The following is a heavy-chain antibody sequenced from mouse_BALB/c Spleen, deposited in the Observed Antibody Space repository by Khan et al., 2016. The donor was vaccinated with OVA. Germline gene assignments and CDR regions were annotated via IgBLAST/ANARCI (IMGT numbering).Heavy chain of an antibody. J-gene: IGHJ2*01. CDR2: LNPTSGYT. V-gene: IGHV1-7*01. CDR3: TRDIIDY. CDR1: GYTFTTYW. D-gene: IGHD1-3*01. Sequence: QVQLKQSGAELAKPGASVKMSCKASGYTFTTYWMHWVKQRPGQGLEWIGYLNPTSGYTDYNEKFKDRATLSADKSSSTAYMQLSSLTSEDSAVYYCTRDIIDYWGQGTTLTVSS.